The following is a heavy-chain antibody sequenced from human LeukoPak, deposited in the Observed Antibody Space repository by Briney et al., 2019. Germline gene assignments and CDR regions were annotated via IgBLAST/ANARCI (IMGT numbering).Heavy chain of an antibody. V-gene: IGHV3-53*01. J-gene: IGHJ4*02. CDR1: GFTVSSYY. Sequence: GGSLRLSCAASGFTVSSYYMSWVRQAPGKGLECVSVIYSSGSTYYADSVKGRFTISRDNSKNTLYLQMNSLRVEDTAVYYCARGVVWGVGFDYWGQGTLVTVSS. CDR2: IYSSGST. D-gene: IGHD3-10*01. CDR3: ARGVVWGVGFDY.